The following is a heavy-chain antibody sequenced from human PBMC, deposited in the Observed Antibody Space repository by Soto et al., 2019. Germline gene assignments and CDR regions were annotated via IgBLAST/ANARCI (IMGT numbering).Heavy chain of an antibody. CDR2: IRSKANSYAT. CDR1: GFTFSGSA. J-gene: IGHJ4*02. D-gene: IGHD3-22*01. Sequence: EVQLVESGGGLVQPGGSLKLSCAASGFTFSGSAMHWVRQASGKGLEWVGRIRSKANSYATAYAASVKGRFTISRDDSKNTAYLQTNSLKTEDTAVYYCEVITPPSGYWGQGTLVTVSS. V-gene: IGHV3-73*01. CDR3: EVITPPSGY.